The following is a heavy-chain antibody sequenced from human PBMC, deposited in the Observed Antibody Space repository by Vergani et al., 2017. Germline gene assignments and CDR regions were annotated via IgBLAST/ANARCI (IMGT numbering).Heavy chain of an antibody. CDR2: ISGSGDST. V-gene: IGHV3-23*01. CDR1: GFTFSNYA. Sequence: EVQLLESGGGLVQPGGPLRLSCAAPGFTFSNYAMSWVRQAPGKGLEWVSTISGSGDSTYYADSVKGRFTISRDNSKNTLYLQMNSLRAEDTAVYYCAKARIAVAAIFDYWGQGTLVTVSS. J-gene: IGHJ4*02. D-gene: IGHD6-19*01. CDR3: AKARIAVAAIFDY.